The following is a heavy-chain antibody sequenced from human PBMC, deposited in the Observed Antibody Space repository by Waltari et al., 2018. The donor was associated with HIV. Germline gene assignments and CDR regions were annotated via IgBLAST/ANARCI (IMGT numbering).Heavy chain of an antibody. CDR3: ARGQIRAPGGGNDY. V-gene: IGHV1-8*01. J-gene: IGHJ4*02. Sequence: QVQLVQSGAEVRKTGASVKVSCKTSGYTFTSYDIHWVRQATGEGLECMGWMNPKSGETGYAQKFQDRVTMTRDTSTRTAYMVLRPLTSDDTAVYYCARGQIRAPGGGNDYWGQGTLVTVSS. CDR1: GYTFTSYD. CDR2: MNPKSGET. D-gene: IGHD3-10*01.